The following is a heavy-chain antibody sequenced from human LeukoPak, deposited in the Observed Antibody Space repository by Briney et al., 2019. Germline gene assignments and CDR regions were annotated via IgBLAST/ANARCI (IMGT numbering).Heavy chain of an antibody. V-gene: IGHV3-23*01. J-gene: IGHJ4*02. CDR1: GFTFSSYA. CDR3: ATGGWLVENGY. D-gene: IGHD6-19*01. CDR2: ISGSGGST. Sequence: GGSLRLSCAASGFTFSSYAMSWVRQAPGKGLEWVSAISGSGGSTYYADSVKGRFTISGDNSKNTLYLQMNSLRAEDTAVYYCATGGWLVENGYWGQGTPVTVSS.